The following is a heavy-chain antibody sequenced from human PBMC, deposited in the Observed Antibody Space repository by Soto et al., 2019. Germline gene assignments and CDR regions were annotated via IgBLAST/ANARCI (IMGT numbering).Heavy chain of an antibody. V-gene: IGHV4-59*01. D-gene: IGHD1-26*01. J-gene: IGHJ4*02. CDR1: GDYLSSYD. Sequence: PSETLSLTCTFAGDYLSSYDGILIRPPPGKGLEWIGYIYYSGSTNYNPSLKSRVTISVDTSKNQFSLKLSSVTAADTAVYYCARASLYRLDYWGQGTLVTVS. CDR2: IYYSGST. CDR3: ARASLYRLDY.